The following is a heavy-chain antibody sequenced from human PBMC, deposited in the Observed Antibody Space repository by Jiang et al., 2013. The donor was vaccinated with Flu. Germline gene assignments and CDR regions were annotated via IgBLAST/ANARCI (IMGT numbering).Heavy chain of an antibody. D-gene: IGHD6-13*01. CDR3: APLIAAAGHNWFDP. J-gene: IGHJ5*02. Sequence: TTQTLTLTCTFSGFSLSTSGVGVGWIRQPPGKALEWLALIYWDDDKRYSPSLKSRLTITKDTSKNQVVLTMTNMDPVDTATYYCAPLIAAAGHNWFDPWGQGTLVTVSS. V-gene: IGHV2-5*02. CDR2: IYWDDDK. CDR1: GFSLSTSGVG.